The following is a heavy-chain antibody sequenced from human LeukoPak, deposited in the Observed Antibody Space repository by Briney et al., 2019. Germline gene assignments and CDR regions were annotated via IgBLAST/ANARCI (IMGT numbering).Heavy chain of an antibody. V-gene: IGHV3-30*18. Sequence: GGSLRLSCAASGFTFSSYGMHWVRQAPGKGLEWVAVISYDGSNKYYADSVKGRFTISRDNSKNPLYLQMNSLRAEDTAVYYCAKDLTVGPFDYCGQGTLVTVSS. J-gene: IGHJ4*02. CDR1: GFTFSSYG. CDR2: ISYDGSNK. CDR3: AKDLTVGPFDY. D-gene: IGHD4-23*01.